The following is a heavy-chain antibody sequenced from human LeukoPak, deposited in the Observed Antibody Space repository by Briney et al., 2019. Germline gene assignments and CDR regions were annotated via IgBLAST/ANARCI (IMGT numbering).Heavy chain of an antibody. CDR2: IIPILGIA. CDR1: GGTFSSYT. CDR3: ARGSSSWDWFDP. Sequence: ASVKVSCKASGGTFSSYTISWVRQAPGQGLEWMGRIIPILGIANYAQKLQGRVTITADKSTSTAYMELSGLRSEDTAVYYCARGSSSWDWFDPWGQGTLVTVSS. J-gene: IGHJ5*02. V-gene: IGHV1-69*02. D-gene: IGHD6-13*01.